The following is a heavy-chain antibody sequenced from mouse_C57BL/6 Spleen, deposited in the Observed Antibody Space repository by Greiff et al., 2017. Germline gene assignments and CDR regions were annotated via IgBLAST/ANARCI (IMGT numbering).Heavy chain of an antibody. CDR1: GYTFTSYW. J-gene: IGHJ2*01. D-gene: IGHD1-1*01. V-gene: IGHV1-69*01. CDR3: ARRNYYGSQYYFDY. CDR2: IDPSDSYT. Sequence: QVQLQQPGAELVMPGASVKLSCKASGYTFTSYWLHWVKQRPGQGLEWIGEIDPSDSYTNYNQKFKGKSTLTVDKSSSTAYMQLSSLTSEDSAVYYCARRNYYGSQYYFDYWGQGTTLTVSS.